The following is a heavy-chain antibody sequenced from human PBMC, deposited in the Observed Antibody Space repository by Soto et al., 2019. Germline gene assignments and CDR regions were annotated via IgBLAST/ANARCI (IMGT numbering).Heavy chain of an antibody. D-gene: IGHD4-4*01. CDR3: AITTSTVSYWFDP. CDR1: GFSFSSYW. Sequence: EIQLMQSGGGLVRPGGSLRLSCAASGFSFSSYWMSWVRQAPGKGPEWVASIKEDGGEQHYVDSVKGRFTISRDNTENSLFLQMNNLRAEDSAIYYCAITTSTVSYWFDPWGPGTQVTVSS. CDR2: IKEDGGEQ. V-gene: IGHV3-7*03. J-gene: IGHJ5*02.